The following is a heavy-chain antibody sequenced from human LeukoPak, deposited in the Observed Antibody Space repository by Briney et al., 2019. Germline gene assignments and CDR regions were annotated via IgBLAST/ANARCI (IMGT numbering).Heavy chain of an antibody. J-gene: IGHJ3*02. V-gene: IGHV3-30*18. Sequence: PGGSLRLSCAASGFTFSSYGMHWVRQAPGKGLEWVAVISYDGSNKYCADSVKGRFTISRDNSKNTLYLQMNSLRAEDTAVYYCAKEHYYGSGRRDDAFDIWGQGTMVTVSS. CDR2: ISYDGSNK. CDR3: AKEHYYGSGRRDDAFDI. D-gene: IGHD3-10*01. CDR1: GFTFSSYG.